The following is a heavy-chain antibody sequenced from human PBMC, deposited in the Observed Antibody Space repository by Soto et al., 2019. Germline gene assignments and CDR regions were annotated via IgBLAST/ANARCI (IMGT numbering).Heavy chain of an antibody. CDR3: ARSSSSLVYYYYGMDV. CDR1: GGTFSSYA. CDR2: IIPIFGTA. D-gene: IGHD6-6*01. Sequence: VKVSCQASGGTFSSYAISWVRQAPGQGLEWMGGIIPIFGTANYAQKFQGRVTITADESTSTAYMELSSLRSEDTAVYYCARSSSSLVYYYYGMDVWGQGTTVTVSS. V-gene: IGHV1-69*13. J-gene: IGHJ6*02.